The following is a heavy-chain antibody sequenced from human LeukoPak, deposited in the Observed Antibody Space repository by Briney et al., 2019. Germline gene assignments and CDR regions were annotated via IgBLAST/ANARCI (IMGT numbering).Heavy chain of an antibody. CDR1: GYTFTGYY. D-gene: IGHD1-26*01. CDR2: INPNSGGT. V-gene: IGHV1-2*06. CDR3: AREGGRGGSYDFDY. J-gene: IGHJ4*02. Sequence: ASVKVSCKATGYTFTGYYMHWVRQAPGQGLEWMGRINPNSGGTNYAQKFQGRVTMTRDTSISTAYMELSRLRSDDTAVYYCAREGGRGGSYDFDYWGQGTLVTVSS.